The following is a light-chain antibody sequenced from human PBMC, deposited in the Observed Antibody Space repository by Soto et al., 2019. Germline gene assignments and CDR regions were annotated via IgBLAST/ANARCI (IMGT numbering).Light chain of an antibody. CDR3: LQYYTYSWT. CDR1: QGIISY. CDR2: GAS. J-gene: IGKJ1*01. V-gene: IGKV1-8*01. Sequence: AIRMNQSPSAVSASTGDRVTITCRASQGIISYLAWYQQKLGKAPKLLIYGASTLQSGVPSRFSGSGSGTDFTLTISSLQSEDFASYYCLQYYTYSWTFGQGTKVDI.